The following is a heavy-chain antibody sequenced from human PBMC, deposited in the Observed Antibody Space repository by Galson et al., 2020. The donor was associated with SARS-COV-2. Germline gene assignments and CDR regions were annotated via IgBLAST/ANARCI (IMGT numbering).Heavy chain of an antibody. CDR1: GFTFDDYA. J-gene: IGHJ6*02. CDR2: ISWNSGSI. D-gene: IGHD5-12*01. CDR3: AKDLGGPIVARTNYCYYGMDV. Sequence: GGSLRLSCAASGFTFDDYAMHWVRQAPGKGLEWVSGISWNSGSIGYADSVKGRFTISRDNAKNSLYLQMNSLRAEDTALYYCAKDLGGPIVARTNYCYYGMDVWGQGTTVTVSS. V-gene: IGHV3-9*01.